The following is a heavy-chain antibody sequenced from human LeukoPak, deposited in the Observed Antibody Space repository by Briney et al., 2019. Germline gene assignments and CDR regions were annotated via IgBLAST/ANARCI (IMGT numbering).Heavy chain of an antibody. J-gene: IGHJ4*02. CDR3: ARHRSDSYSSPIDY. CDR2: IYPGDSDT. V-gene: IGHV5-51*01. CDR1: GYSFTSYW. D-gene: IGHD3-10*01. Sequence: GESLKISCKGSGYSFTSYWIGWVRQMPGKGVEWMGIIYPGDSDTRYSPSFRGQVTVSADKSISTVYLQWSSLEASDTAMYYCARHRSDSYSSPIDYWGQGTLVTVSS.